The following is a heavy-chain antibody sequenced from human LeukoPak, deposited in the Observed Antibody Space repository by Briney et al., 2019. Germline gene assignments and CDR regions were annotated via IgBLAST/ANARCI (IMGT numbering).Heavy chain of an antibody. CDR2: INTNTWDP. V-gene: IGHV7-4-1*02. J-gene: IGHJ4*02. CDR1: GYTFTSYA. CDR3: ARGLDSSGWRFDY. D-gene: IGHD6-19*01. Sequence: GASVKVSCKASGYTFTSYAMNWVRQAPGQGLEWMGWINTNTWDPTYAQGFTGRFVFSLDTSVSTAYLQISSLKAEDTAVYYCARGLDSSGWRFDYWGQGTLVTVSS.